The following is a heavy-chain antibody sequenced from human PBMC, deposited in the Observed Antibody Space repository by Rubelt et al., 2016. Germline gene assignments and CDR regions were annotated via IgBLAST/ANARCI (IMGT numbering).Heavy chain of an antibody. D-gene: IGHD6-13*01. Sequence: FSDYGMHWVRQAPGKGLEWVAFIRYDGTNKYYADSVKGRFTISRDNPKNTLYLQLSSLRAEDTAVYYCAPPISGYSSTCYRQWGQGTLVTVSS. CDR1: FSDYG. CDR3: APPISGYSSTCYRQ. J-gene: IGHJ4*02. CDR2: IRYDGTNK. V-gene: IGHV3-30*02.